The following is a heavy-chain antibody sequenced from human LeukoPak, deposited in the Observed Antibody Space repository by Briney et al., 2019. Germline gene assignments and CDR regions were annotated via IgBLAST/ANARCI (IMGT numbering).Heavy chain of an antibody. CDR1: GGSVRDNY. V-gene: IGHV4-34*01. Sequence: SETLSLTCAVYGGSVRDNYWSWIRQPQGKGLEWIGEIQHSGSTKYNPSLKSRVTISLDTSKNQFSLKLNSMTAADTAVYYCAGHVSAAAGGRWGQGTLVTVSS. CDR3: AGHVSAAAGGR. J-gene: IGHJ4*02. CDR2: IQHSGST. D-gene: IGHD6-13*01.